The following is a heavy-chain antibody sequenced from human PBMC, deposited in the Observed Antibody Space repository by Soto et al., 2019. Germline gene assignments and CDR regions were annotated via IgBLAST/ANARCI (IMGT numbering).Heavy chain of an antibody. D-gene: IGHD3-22*01. CDR2: ISSSGSTI. CDR3: ARATFVFYDSSGYYNGMDV. V-gene: IGHV3-11*01. CDR1: GFTFSDYY. J-gene: IGHJ6*02. Sequence: GESLRLSCAASGFTFSDYYMSWIRQAPGKGLEWVSYISSSGSTIYYADSVKGRFTISRDNAKNSLYLQMNSLRAEDTAVYYCARATFVFYDSSGYYNGMDVWGQGTTVTVSS.